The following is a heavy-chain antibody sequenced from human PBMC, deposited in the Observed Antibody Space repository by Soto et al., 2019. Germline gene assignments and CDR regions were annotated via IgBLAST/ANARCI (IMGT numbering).Heavy chain of an antibody. CDR1: GGTFSSYA. CDR2: IIPIYGTA. CDR3: ARGTPGVLPAAIDY. D-gene: IGHD2-2*01. J-gene: IGHJ4*02. Sequence: SVKVSCKASGGTFSSYAISWVRQAPGQGLEWMGGIIPIYGTANYAQKFQGRVTITADESTSTAYMELSSLRSEDTAVYYCARGTPGVLPAAIDYWGQGTLVTVSS. V-gene: IGHV1-69*13.